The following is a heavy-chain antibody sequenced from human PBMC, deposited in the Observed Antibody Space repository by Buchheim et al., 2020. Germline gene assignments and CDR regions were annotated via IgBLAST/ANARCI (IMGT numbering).Heavy chain of an antibody. CDR2: VSSSGSTK. CDR1: GFTFINYA. CDR3: ARSITGRKLMDV. D-gene: IGHD1-14*01. J-gene: IGHJ6*02. Sequence: QVQLVESGGGVVLPGRSLGLSCAASGFTFINYALHWVRQAPGKGLEWVAVVSSSGSTKFYADSVKGRFTISRDKSKNTLDLQMNSLRDEDTGVYYCARSITGRKLMDVWGQGTT. V-gene: IGHV3-30-3*01.